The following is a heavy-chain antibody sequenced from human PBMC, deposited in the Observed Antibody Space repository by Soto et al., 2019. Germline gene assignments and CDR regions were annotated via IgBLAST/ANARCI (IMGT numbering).Heavy chain of an antibody. V-gene: IGHV4-31*03. Sequence: SETLSPTCSVSGGSFRINIYYWTWIRQHPGKGPEWIGHIYYSGSTYYNPSLKSRVTISLDMSKNQFSLKLTSVSAADTAVYYCARGYDYDSGGYLFDYWGQGTLVTVSS. CDR1: GGSFRINIYY. CDR3: ARGYDYDSGGYLFDY. J-gene: IGHJ4*02. CDR2: IYYSGST. D-gene: IGHD3-22*01.